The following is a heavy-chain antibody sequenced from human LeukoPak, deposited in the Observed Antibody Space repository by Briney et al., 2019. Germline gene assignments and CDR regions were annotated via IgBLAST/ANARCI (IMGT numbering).Heavy chain of an antibody. V-gene: IGHV3-33*05. D-gene: IGHD6-19*01. Sequence: GGSLRLSCAASGFPFNNCDMHWVRQAPGKGLEWVAVILSDGGNEYYADSVKGRFTISRDNSRNTLSLQMNSLRAEDTAVYYCAKEKPRDSSGWSWVSNWFDPWGQGTLVTVSS. CDR1: GFPFNNCD. CDR2: ILSDGGNE. CDR3: AKEKPRDSSGWSWVSNWFDP. J-gene: IGHJ5*02.